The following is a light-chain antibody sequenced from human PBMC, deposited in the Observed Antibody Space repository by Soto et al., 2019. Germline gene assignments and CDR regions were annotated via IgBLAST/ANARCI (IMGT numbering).Light chain of an antibody. J-gene: IGLJ1*01. CDR2: EGS. Sequence: QSALTQPASVSGSPGQSITISCTGTSSDVGSYNLVSWYQQHPGKAPKLMIYEGSKRPSGVSNRFSGSKSGNTASLTISGLQAEDEADYYCCSYAGRSRVFGTGTKVTVL. V-gene: IGLV2-23*01. CDR3: CSYAGRSRV. CDR1: SSDVGSYNL.